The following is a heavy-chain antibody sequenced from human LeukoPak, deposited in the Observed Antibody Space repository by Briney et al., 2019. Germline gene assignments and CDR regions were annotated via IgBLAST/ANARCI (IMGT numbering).Heavy chain of an antibody. Sequence: KPSETLSLTCTVSGGSISSYHWSWIRQPAGKGLEWIGRIYTSGSTNYNPSLKSRVTMSVDTSKNQFSLKLSSVTAADTAVYYCAREEVTMVRGDYYYYYGMDVWGQGTTVTVSS. D-gene: IGHD3-10*01. J-gene: IGHJ6*02. CDR3: AREEVTMVRGDYYYYYGMDV. V-gene: IGHV4-4*07. CDR2: IYTSGST. CDR1: GGSISSYH.